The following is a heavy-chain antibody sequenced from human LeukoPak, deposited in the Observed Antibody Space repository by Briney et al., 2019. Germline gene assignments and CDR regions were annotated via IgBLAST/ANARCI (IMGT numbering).Heavy chain of an antibody. V-gene: IGHV3-74*01. J-gene: IGHJ4*02. CDR1: GFTFSSYW. CDR2: INGDGSIT. Sequence: PGGSLRLSCAASGFTFSSYWMHWVRQGPGKGLVWVSRINGDGSITNYADSVKGRFTISRDNAKNSLYLQMNSLRAEDTALYYCAKEGIYCSSTSCPIQIFDYWGQGTLVTVSS. CDR3: AKEGIYCSSTSCPIQIFDY. D-gene: IGHD2-2*01.